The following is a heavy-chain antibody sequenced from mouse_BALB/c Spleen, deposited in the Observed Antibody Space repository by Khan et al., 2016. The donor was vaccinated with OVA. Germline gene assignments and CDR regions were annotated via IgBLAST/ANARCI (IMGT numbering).Heavy chain of an antibody. CDR2: ISSSGNS. CDR1: GYSITSGY. CDR3: ACELRGFAY. J-gene: IGHJ3*01. Sequence: EVQLQESGPSLVKPSQTLSLTCSVTGYSITSGYWNWIRKFPGNKLEYMGYISSSGNSYYNPSLKSRISITRDTTKDQYYLQWKSVTTEDTATCYCACELRGFAYWGQGTLVTVSA. V-gene: IGHV3-8*02. D-gene: IGHD1-1*01.